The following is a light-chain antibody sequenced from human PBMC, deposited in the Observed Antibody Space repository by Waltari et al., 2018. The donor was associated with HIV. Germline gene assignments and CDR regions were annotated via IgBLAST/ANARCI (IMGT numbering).Light chain of an antibody. Sequence: QSVLTQPPSASGTPRQRATIPCSGSNSNVGSNVVNCYQQLPGTAPKLLIYGDNERPSGVPDRFSGSKSGASASLAISDLQSEDEAEYYCAAWDARLNEYLFGTGTKVTVL. CDR3: AAWDARLNEYL. CDR2: GDN. CDR1: NSNVGSNV. V-gene: IGLV1-44*01. J-gene: IGLJ1*01.